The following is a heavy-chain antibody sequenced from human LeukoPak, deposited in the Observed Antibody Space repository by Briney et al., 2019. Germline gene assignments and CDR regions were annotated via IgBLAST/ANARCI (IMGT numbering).Heavy chain of an antibody. Sequence: PGGSLRLSCAASGFTFSSYGMHWVRQAPGKGLEWVAVISYDGSNKYYADSVKGRFTVSRDNSKNTLYLQMNSLRAEDTAVYYCARGRGATGYFDYWGQGTLVTVSS. CDR1: GFTFSSYG. J-gene: IGHJ4*02. CDR2: ISYDGSNK. V-gene: IGHV3-30*03. D-gene: IGHD3-10*01. CDR3: ARGRGATGYFDY.